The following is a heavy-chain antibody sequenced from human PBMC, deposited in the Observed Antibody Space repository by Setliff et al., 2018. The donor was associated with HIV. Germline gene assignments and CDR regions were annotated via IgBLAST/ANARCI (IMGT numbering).Heavy chain of an antibody. D-gene: IGHD5-12*01. V-gene: IGHV2-5*01. Sequence: SGPTLVNPTETLTLTCTYSGFSLSSYGVGVGWVRQSPGRAPEWLALIYWNDDKRYSPFLKSRLTITKDTSKNQVVLIMTNMDPADTATYYCAHRRRDGYNSLDYWGQGTLVTVSS. CDR2: IYWNDDK. CDR1: GFSLSSYGVG. J-gene: IGHJ4*02. CDR3: AHRRRDGYNSLDY.